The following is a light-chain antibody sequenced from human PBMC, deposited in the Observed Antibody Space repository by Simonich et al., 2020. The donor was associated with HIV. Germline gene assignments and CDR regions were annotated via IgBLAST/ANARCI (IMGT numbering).Light chain of an antibody. CDR2: WAS. CDR1: QSVLYSSNNKNY. Sequence: DIVMTQSPDSLAVSLGERATIDCKSSQSVLYSSNNKNYLAWYQQKPGQPPKLLIYWASTRQSGVSNRFSGSGSGTGFPLTISSLQAEDVAVYYCQQSYSTPYTFGQGTKREIK. V-gene: IGKV4-1*01. J-gene: IGKJ2*01. CDR3: QQSYSTPYT.